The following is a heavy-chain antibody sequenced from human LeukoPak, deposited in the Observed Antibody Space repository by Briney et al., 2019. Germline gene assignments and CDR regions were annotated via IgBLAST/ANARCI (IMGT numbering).Heavy chain of an antibody. Sequence: SETLSLTCTVSGGSISTYYWSWIRQPPGKGLEWIAYIHASGPTNYNPSLKSRITISVDTSKNQFSLKLSSVTAADTAVYYCARHDAGIAARPFDNWGQGTLVTVSS. CDR1: GGSISTYY. J-gene: IGHJ4*02. CDR3: ARHDAGIAARPFDN. V-gene: IGHV4-4*09. D-gene: IGHD6-6*01. CDR2: IHASGPT.